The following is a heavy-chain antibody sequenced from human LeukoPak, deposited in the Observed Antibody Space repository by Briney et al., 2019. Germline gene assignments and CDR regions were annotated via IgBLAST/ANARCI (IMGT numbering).Heavy chain of an antibody. D-gene: IGHD3-10*01. CDR3: TTLAMVRGVRDY. V-gene: IGHV3-15*01. CDR2: IKSKIDGGTT. Sequence: GGSLRLSCAASGFTFSNAWMSWVRQAPGKGLEWVGRIKSKIDGGTTDYAAPVKGRFTISRDDSKNTLYLQMNSLKTEDTAVYSCTTLAMVRGVRDYWGQGTLVTVSS. CDR1: GFTFSNAW. J-gene: IGHJ4*02.